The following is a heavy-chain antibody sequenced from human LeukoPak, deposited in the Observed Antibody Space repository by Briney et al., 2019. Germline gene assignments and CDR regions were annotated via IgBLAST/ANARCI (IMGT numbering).Heavy chain of an antibody. D-gene: IGHD2-21*01. V-gene: IGHV3-30*18. CDR1: GFTFSSYG. Sequence: GGSLRLSCAASGFTFSSYGMHWVRQAPGKGLEWVAVISYDGSNKYYADSVKGRFTISRDNSKNTLYLQMNSLRAEDTAVYYCAKGKVNHDGALDAWGQGTLVTVSS. J-gene: IGHJ3*01. CDR3: AKGKVNHDGALDA. CDR2: ISYDGSNK.